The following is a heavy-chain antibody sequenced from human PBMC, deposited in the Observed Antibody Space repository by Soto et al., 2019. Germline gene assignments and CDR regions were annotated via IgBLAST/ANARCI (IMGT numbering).Heavy chain of an antibody. D-gene: IGHD2-15*01. CDR1: GFTFSSYA. CDR2: ISGSGGST. J-gene: IGHJ6*02. V-gene: IGHV3-23*01. Sequence: GGSLRLSCAASGFTFSSYAMSWVRQAPGKGLEWVSAISGSGGSTYYADSVKGRFTISRDNAKNSLYLQMNSLRDEDTAVYYCARDIVVVVAATNYYYYGMDVWGQGTTVTVSS. CDR3: ARDIVVVVAATNYYYYGMDV.